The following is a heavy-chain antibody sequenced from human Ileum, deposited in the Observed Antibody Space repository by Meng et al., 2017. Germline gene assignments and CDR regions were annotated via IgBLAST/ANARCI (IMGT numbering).Heavy chain of an antibody. D-gene: IGHD4-23*01. J-gene: IGHJ4*02. CDR3: ARHGGYSQDF. CDR2: ISHSGSA. V-gene: IGHV4-4*02. CDR1: SGSISSNTS. Sequence: QLPRQESGPGLVRPSGTRSLTSAVSSGSISSNTSWSWVRQPPGKGLEWIGQISHSGSAYYNPSLKSRVTMSVDKSKSQFSLMLTSVTAADTAIYYCARHGGYSQDFWGQGTLVTVSS.